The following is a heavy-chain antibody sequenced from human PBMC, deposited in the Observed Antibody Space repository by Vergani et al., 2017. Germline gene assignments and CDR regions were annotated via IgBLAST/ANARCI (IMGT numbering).Heavy chain of an antibody. CDR1: GFTFSSYA. V-gene: IGHV3-23*01. CDR3: AKEGYCSGGSCYRTLDY. J-gene: IGHJ4*02. Sequence: EVQLLESGGGLVQPGGSLRLSCAASGFTFSSYAMSWVRQAPGKGLGWVSAISGSGGSTYYADTVKGRFTISRDNSKNTLYLQMNSLRGDDTAVYYCAKEGYCSGGSCYRTLDYWGQGTLVTVSS. D-gene: IGHD2-15*01. CDR2: ISGSGGST.